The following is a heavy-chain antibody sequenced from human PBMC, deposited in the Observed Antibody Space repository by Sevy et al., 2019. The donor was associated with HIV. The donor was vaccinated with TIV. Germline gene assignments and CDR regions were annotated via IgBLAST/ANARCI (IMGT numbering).Heavy chain of an antibody. Sequence: GGSLRLSCVASGFTFNTYSLIWVRQTPGKGLEWLSFIGTAAGVTYYADSVKGRFTISRDNAKSSLYLQMNSLRDEDTAVYYCARCPGHYSIDYWGQGTLVTVSS. V-gene: IGHV3-48*02. CDR1: GFTFNTYS. CDR3: ARCPGHYSIDY. CDR2: IGTAAGVT. D-gene: IGHD2-21*01. J-gene: IGHJ4*02.